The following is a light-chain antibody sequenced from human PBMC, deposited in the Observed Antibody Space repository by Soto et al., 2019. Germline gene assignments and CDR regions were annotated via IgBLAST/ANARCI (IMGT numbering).Light chain of an antibody. CDR3: QQSYITPLT. CDR1: QSISSY. V-gene: IGKV1-39*01. Sequence: DIQMTRSPSSLSASVGDIVTITFLASQSISSYLNWYQQKPGKAPKLLIYAASSLQSGVPSRFSGSGSGTDFTLTIGSLQPEDFATYYCQQSYITPLTFGGGTKVDIK. CDR2: AAS. J-gene: IGKJ4*01.